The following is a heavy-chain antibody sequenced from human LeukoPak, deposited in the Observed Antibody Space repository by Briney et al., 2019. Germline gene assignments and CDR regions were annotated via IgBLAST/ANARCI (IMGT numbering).Heavy chain of an antibody. CDR3: ARARISGNWFDP. V-gene: IGHV1-2*06. CDR2: INPNSGGT. CDR1: GYTFTGYY. J-gene: IGHJ5*02. Sequence: ASVKVSCKASGYTFTGYYMHWVRQAPGQGLEWMGRINPNSGGTNYAQKFQGRVTMTRDTSISTAYTELSRLRSDDTAVYYCARARISGNWFDPWGQGTLVTVSS. D-gene: IGHD2/OR15-2a*01.